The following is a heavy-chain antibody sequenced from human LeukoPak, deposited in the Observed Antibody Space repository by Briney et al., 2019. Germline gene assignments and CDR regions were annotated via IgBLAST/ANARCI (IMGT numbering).Heavy chain of an antibody. Sequence: ASVKVSCKASGYTFSSYYIHWVRQAPGQGLEWMGIINPSSGSTSYAQKFQGRVTMTSDTSTTTVYMELSSLRSEDTAVYYCARGRAWGSYYYIYLDVWGKGTTVTISS. CDR3: ARGRAWGSYYYIYLDV. D-gene: IGHD3-16*01. J-gene: IGHJ6*03. V-gene: IGHV1-46*01. CDR2: INPSSGST. CDR1: GYTFSSYY.